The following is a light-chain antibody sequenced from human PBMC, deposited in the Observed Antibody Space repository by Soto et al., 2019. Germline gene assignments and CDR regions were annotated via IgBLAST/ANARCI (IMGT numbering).Light chain of an antibody. CDR2: DAS. CDR1: QSVSSFY. J-gene: IGKJ1*01. Sequence: IVLIQSPATLSVSPGERATLSCRASQSVSSFYLGWYQQKPGQAPRLLIFDASTRATGIPDRFSGSGSGTDFTLTISRLEPEDFAVYYCQQYGSSGTFGQGTKVDI. CDR3: QQYGSSGT. V-gene: IGKV3-20*01.